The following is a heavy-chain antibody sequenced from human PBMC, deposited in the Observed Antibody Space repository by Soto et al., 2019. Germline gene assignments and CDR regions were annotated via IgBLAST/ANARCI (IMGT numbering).Heavy chain of an antibody. D-gene: IGHD7-27*01. CDR1: GGXXXXXXXX. V-gene: IGHV4-39*01. J-gene: IGHJ4*02. Sequence: QLQLQESGPGLVRPSETLSLTCSVSGGXXXXXXXXXXXXXXXXXXXXEXIGSIYYRGSTYYSPSLRSRVTISEDTSNSQFSLRLSSXXXXXXXVYXCARHRSKVLTPALDYWGQGTLVTVSS. CDR3: ARHRSKVLTPALDY. CDR2: IYYRGST.